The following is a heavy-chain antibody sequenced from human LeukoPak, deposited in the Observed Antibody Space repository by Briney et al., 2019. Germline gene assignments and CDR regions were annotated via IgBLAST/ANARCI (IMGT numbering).Heavy chain of an antibody. Sequence: GGSLRLSCAASGFTFSTYWMAWVRQAPGKGLEWVANIMGDKSARHQADSVKGRFTISRDNTQNSVYLQMSSLRGEDTAVYYCARDVGGSLDYWGQGTMVTVSS. CDR3: ARDVGGSLDY. J-gene: IGHJ4*02. D-gene: IGHD1-26*01. V-gene: IGHV3-7*01. CDR1: GFTFSTYW. CDR2: IMGDKSAR.